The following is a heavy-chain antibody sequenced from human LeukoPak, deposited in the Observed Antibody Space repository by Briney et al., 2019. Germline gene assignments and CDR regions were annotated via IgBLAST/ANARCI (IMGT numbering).Heavy chain of an antibody. D-gene: IGHD2-15*01. J-gene: IGHJ4*02. CDR3: ARFRGTSSWHQEVFDY. Sequence: SETLSLTCTVSGASINSYNWNWIRQPPGKGLEWIGYISYNGSTDYNPSFKSRVTMSVDTSQIQFSLRLSSVTAADTAVYYCARFRGTSSWHQEVFDYWGQGAPVTVSS. CDR1: GASINSYN. V-gene: IGHV4-59*08. CDR2: ISYNGST.